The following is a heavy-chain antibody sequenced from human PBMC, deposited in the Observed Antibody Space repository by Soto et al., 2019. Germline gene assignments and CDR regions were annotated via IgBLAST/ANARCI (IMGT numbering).Heavy chain of an antibody. V-gene: IGHV1-18*01. J-gene: IGHJ6*02. CDR2: ISPYTGNT. D-gene: IGHD3-16*01. CDR1: GYIFVNYG. Sequence: QVQLVQSGDEVKKPGASVKVSCTASGYIFVNYGIAWVRQAPRQGLEWMGWISPYTGNTHSASKVQGRLTMTTDKSTSTAYMDLGSLRSDDTAVYYCVMVDNYVTPTPQDVWSQGTTCTVSS. CDR3: VMVDNYVTPTPQDV.